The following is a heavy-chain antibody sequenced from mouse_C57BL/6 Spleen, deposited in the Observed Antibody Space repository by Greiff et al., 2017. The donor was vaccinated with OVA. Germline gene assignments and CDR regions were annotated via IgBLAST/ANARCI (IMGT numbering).Heavy chain of an antibody. D-gene: IGHD4-1*01. CDR1: GYTFTDYN. CDR2: INPNNGGT. J-gene: IGHJ2*01. V-gene: IGHV1-18*01. CDR3: ARKANWPMDY. Sequence: EVKLQESGPELVKPGASVKIPCKASGYTFTDYNMDWVKQSHGKSLEWIGDINPNNGGTIYNQKFKGKATLTVDKSSSTAYMELRSLTTEDTAVYYYARKANWPMDYWGQGTTLTVSS.